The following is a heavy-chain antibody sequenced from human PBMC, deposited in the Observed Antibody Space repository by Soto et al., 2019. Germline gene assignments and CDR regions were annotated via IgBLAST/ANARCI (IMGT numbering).Heavy chain of an antibody. CDR2: LSDSGISI. Sequence: PGGSLRLSCTASGFTFSSHAMTWVRQASGKGLEWVSGLSDSGISIYYADSVKDRLTISRDNSKNTLYLQMNSLSAEDTSLYYCTRADLTVTLSVFDPWGKGTLVTVSS. CDR1: GFTFSSHA. CDR3: TRADLTVTLSVFDP. V-gene: IGHV3-23*01. D-gene: IGHD4-17*01. J-gene: IGHJ5*02.